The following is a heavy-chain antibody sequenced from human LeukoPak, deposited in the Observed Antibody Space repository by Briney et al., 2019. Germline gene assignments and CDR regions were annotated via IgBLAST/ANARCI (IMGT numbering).Heavy chain of an antibody. CDR2: IYTSGTT. Sequence: SETLPLTCTASADSISNYYWSWIRRPPGKGLQWIGRIYTSGTTNYNPSLKSRVTMSVDASKNQFYLKVRSVTAADTAVYYCARGILFSGRPTMFGEVANYYMDVWGKGTVVTVSS. V-gene: IGHV4-4*07. CDR1: ADSISNYY. J-gene: IGHJ6*03. D-gene: IGHD3-3*01. CDR3: ARGILFSGRPTMFGEVANYYMDV.